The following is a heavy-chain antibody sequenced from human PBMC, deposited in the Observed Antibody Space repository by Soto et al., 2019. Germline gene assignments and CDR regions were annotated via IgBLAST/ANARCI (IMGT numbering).Heavy chain of an antibody. V-gene: IGHV3-23*01. J-gene: IGHJ4*02. Sequence: GGSLRLSCAVSGFTFSSYAISWVRQAPGKGLERVSAISGSGGSTYYADSVKGRFTISRDNSKNTLYLQMNSLRAEDTAVYYCAKSPAQYCSGGSCYLDYWGQGTLVTVSS. D-gene: IGHD2-15*01. CDR2: ISGSGGST. CDR3: AKSPAQYCSGGSCYLDY. CDR1: GFTFSSYA.